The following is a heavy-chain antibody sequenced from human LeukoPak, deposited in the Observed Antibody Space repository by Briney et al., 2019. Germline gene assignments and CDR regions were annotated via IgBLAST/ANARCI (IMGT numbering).Heavy chain of an antibody. CDR1: GFTFSDYY. D-gene: IGHD1-26*01. CDR3: ARGGSYRHYYYYYMDV. V-gene: IGHV3-11*04. Sequence: GGSLRLSCAASGFTFSDYYMSWIRQAPGKGLEWVSYISSSGSTIYYVDSVKGRFTISRDNAKNSLYLQMNSLRAEDTAVNYCARGGSYRHYYYYYMDVWGKGTTVTVSS. CDR2: ISSSGSTI. J-gene: IGHJ6*03.